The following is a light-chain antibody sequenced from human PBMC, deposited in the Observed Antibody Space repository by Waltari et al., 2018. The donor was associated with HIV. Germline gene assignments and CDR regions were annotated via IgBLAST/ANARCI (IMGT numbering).Light chain of an antibody. Sequence: QSVLTQPPSASGTPGQRVTISCSGGSSNIGNNTVNWFQQLPGTAPNLLIYNNVHRPPGGPDRFSGSKSGTSASLAISGLQSEDEADYYCAAWDDSLNGYVFGTGTKVTVL. CDR3: AAWDDSLNGYV. V-gene: IGLV1-44*01. J-gene: IGLJ1*01. CDR2: NNV. CDR1: SSNIGNNT.